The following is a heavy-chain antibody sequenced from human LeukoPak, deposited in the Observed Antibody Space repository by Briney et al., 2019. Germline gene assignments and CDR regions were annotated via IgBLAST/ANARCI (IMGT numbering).Heavy chain of an antibody. Sequence: PGGSLRLSCVVSGFTFSSYGMNWVRQAPGKGLEWVSYINRGSSTIYYADSVKGRFTISRDNSKNTLYLQMNSLRAEDTAVYYCAKATSSLRYYYDSSGYYYYGMDVWGQGTTVTVSS. J-gene: IGHJ6*02. D-gene: IGHD3-22*01. CDR1: GFTFSSYG. V-gene: IGHV3-48*01. CDR3: AKATSSLRYYYDSSGYYYYGMDV. CDR2: INRGSSTI.